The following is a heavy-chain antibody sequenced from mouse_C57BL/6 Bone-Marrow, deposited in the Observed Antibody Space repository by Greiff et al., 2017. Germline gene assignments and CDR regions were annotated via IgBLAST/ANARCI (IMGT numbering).Heavy chain of an antibody. CDR2: INPSSGYT. Sequence: VQLQQSGAELARPGASVKMSCKASGYTFTSYTMHWVKQRPGQGLEWIGYINPSSGYTKYNQKFKDKATLTADKSSSTAYMQLSSLKSEDSAVYYCARSPRFAYWGQGTLVTVSA. CDR1: GYTFTSYT. V-gene: IGHV1-4*01. J-gene: IGHJ3*01. CDR3: ARSPRFAY.